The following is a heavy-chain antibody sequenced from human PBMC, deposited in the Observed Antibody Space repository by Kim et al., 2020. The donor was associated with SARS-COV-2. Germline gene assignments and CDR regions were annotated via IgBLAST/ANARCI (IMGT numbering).Heavy chain of an antibody. CDR2: IRSGGNII. D-gene: IGHD6-19*01. CDR3: ARGYNTGWYGGAFDV. V-gene: IGHV3-48*03. J-gene: IGHJ3*01. CDR1: GFTVSGYE. Sequence: GGSLRLSCAASGFTVSGYEMNLVRQAPGKGLEWVSYIRSGGNIIYYADSVKGRFTISRDNAKNSLFLQMNSLRAEDTALYYCARGYNTGWYGGAFDVWGQGTMVTVSS.